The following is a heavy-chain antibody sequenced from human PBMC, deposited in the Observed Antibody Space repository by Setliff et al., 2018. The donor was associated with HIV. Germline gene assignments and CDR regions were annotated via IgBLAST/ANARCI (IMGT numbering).Heavy chain of an antibody. CDR3: ASSLSGVTYLAGR. CDR2: MNPNSGNT. D-gene: IGHD3-16*01. CDR1: GYTFTSYD. J-gene: IGHJ4*02. V-gene: IGHV1-8*01. Sequence: GASVKVSCKASGYTFTSYDINWVRQATGQGLEWMGWMNPNSGNTGYAQKFQGRVTMTRNTSISTAYMELSSLRSEDTAVYYCASSLSGVTYLAGRWGQGTLVTVSS.